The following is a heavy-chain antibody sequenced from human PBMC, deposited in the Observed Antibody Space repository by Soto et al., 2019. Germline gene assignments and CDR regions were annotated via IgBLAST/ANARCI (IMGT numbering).Heavy chain of an antibody. D-gene: IGHD7-27*01. CDR1: GFSFDTVW. J-gene: IGHJ4*02. CDR2: IREDGGAT. Sequence: EVQLVESGGGLVQPGGSLRLSCVVSGFSFDTVWMTWVRQAPGKGLEWVANIREDGGATNYVESVKGRFTISRDNAKKTVHVQMNSLRAEDTAVYYCARDLPWGDFDYWGQGTLVTVSS. CDR3: ARDLPWGDFDY. V-gene: IGHV3-7*01.